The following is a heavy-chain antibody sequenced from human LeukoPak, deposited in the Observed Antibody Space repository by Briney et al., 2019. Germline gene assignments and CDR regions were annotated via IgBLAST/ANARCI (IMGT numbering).Heavy chain of an antibody. CDR1: GGSFSGYY. J-gene: IGHJ4*02. CDR2: INHSGST. Sequence: SQTLSLTCAVYGGSFSGYYWSWIRQPPGKGLEWIGEINHSGSTNYNPSLKSRVTISVDTSKNQFSLKLSSVTAPDTAVYYCARAGGDYPGYWGQGTLVTVSS. CDR3: ARAGGDYPGY. D-gene: IGHD4-17*01. V-gene: IGHV4-34*01.